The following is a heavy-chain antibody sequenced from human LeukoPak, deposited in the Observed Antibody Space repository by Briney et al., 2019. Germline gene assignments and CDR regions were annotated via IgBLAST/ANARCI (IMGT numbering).Heavy chain of an antibody. J-gene: IGHJ4*02. V-gene: IGHV3-23*01. Sequence: GGSLRLSCAASGLTFSTSPMNWVRLAPGNRLEWVSTSGTSGDTYYADSVKGRCTISRENSKSTLSLQMAHLRVEHTAASYCETKTPGTSPYDSWGQGTLVTVSP. D-gene: IGHD6-13*01. CDR2: SGTSGDT. CDR3: ETKTPGTSPYDS. CDR1: GLTFSTSP.